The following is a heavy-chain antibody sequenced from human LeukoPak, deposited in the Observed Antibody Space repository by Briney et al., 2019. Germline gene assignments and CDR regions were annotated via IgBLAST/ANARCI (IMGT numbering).Heavy chain of an antibody. V-gene: IGHV1-18*01. CDR2: ISGYNGHT. CDR1: GYTFTSYG. CDR3: ARVPAHSYYYYYMDV. Sequence: ASVKVSCKASGYTFTSYGISWVRQAPGQGLEWMGWISGYNGHTKYAQKLQGRVTMTTDTSTSTAYMELRSLRSDDTAVYYCARVPAHSYYYYYMDVWGKGTTVTISS. J-gene: IGHJ6*03.